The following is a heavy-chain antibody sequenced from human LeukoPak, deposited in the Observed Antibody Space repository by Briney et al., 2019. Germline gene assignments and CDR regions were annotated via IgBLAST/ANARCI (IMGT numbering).Heavy chain of an antibody. D-gene: IGHD2-21*02. J-gene: IGHJ4*02. V-gene: IGHV3-30*18. CDR1: GFTLSVYG. CDR3: AKDHRAYCGGDCVDFDY. CDR2: ISYDGSNK. Sequence: GGSLRLSCTASGFTLSVYGMRWVRQAPGKGLEWVALISYDGSNKYYADSVKGRFTISRDNPKNTLYLQVHSLRAEDTAVYYCAKDHRAYCGGDCVDFDYWGQGTLVTVSS.